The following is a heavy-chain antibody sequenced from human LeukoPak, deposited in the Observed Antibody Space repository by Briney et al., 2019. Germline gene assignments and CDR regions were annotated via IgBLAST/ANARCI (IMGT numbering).Heavy chain of an antibody. Sequence: GGSLRLSCAASGFTFSDYYMSWIRQAPAKGLEWVSYISSSGDAIYSADSVKGRFTISRDNAKDSLYLQMDSLRAEDTAVYYCVRDPRGSYPFDYWGQRSLVTVSS. CDR3: VRDPRGSYPFDY. V-gene: IGHV3-11*01. J-gene: IGHJ4*02. D-gene: IGHD1-26*01. CDR2: ISSSGDAI. CDR1: GFTFSDYY.